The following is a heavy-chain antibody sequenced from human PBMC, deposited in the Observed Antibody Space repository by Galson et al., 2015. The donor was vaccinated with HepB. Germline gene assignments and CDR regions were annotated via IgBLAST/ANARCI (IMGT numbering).Heavy chain of an antibody. CDR2: IRYDGSNK. V-gene: IGHV3-30*02. CDR1: GFTFSSYG. CDR3: AKDWAAAGYYYGMDV. J-gene: IGHJ6*02. Sequence: SLRLSCAASGFTFSSYGMHWVRQAPGKGLEWVAFIRYDGSNKYYADSVKGRFTISRDNSKNTLYLQMNSLRAEDTAVYYCAKDWAAAGYYYGMDVWGQGTTVTVSS. D-gene: IGHD6-13*01.